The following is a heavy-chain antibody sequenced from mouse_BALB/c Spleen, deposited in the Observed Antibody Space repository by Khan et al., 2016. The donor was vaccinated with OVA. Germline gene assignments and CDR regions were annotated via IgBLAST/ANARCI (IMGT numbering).Heavy chain of an antibody. CDR2: IWGDGST. J-gene: IGHJ2*01. CDR3: AKLRVFYFDS. Sequence: VQLVESGPGLVAPSQSLSITCTVSGFSLTSDGVSWVRQPPGQGLEWLGVIWGDGSTNYHSTLRSSLSIMTDNSKSQVFLKLNSLQTDDTATYYCAKLRVFYFDSWGQGTTLTVSS. V-gene: IGHV2-3*01. CDR1: GFSLTSDG.